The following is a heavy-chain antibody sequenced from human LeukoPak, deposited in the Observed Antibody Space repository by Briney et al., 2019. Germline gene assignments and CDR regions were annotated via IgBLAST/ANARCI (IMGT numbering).Heavy chain of an antibody. Sequence: SAVKVSCKTSGYTFTGYHMHWVRVAPGQGLEWVGWVNPNSGDTKYAQKFQGRVTLTRDTSISTVYMELSRLRSDDTAVYYCARHRSLFGVLVHWPQGTRVTISS. CDR2: VNPNSGDT. CDR1: GYTFTGYH. CDR3: ARHRSLFGVLVH. D-gene: IGHD3-3*01. V-gene: IGHV1-2*02. J-gene: IGHJ4*02.